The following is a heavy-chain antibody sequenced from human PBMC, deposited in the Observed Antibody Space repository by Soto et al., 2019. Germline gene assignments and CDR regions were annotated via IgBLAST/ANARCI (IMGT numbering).Heavy chain of an antibody. CDR1: EFTFSNYG. D-gene: IGHD6-6*01. Sequence: QVQLVESGGGVVQPGRSLRLSCTASEFTFSNYGMHWVRQAPGKGLEWVAVIWFDGRNKYYADSVKDRFTISRDNSENTLYLQMFSLRFEDTAVYYCAREMRTTVYHLSALDVWGQGTTVTVSS. CDR3: AREMRTTVYHLSALDV. J-gene: IGHJ6*02. V-gene: IGHV3-33*01. CDR2: IWFDGRNK.